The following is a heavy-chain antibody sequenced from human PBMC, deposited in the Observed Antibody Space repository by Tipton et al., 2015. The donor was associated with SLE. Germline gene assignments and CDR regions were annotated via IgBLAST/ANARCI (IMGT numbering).Heavy chain of an antibody. CDR2: IFYSGST. D-gene: IGHD1-7*01. Sequence: LRLSCSVSDGSSSSSDYYWGWIRQPPGKGLEWIGSIFYSGSTFYNPSLKSRVTISVDTSQSRFSLNLSSVTAADTARYYCARGRIIGTMGFDSWGQGTLVTVSS. CDR1: DGSSSSSDYY. CDR3: ARGRIIGTMGFDS. V-gene: IGHV4-39*02. J-gene: IGHJ4*02.